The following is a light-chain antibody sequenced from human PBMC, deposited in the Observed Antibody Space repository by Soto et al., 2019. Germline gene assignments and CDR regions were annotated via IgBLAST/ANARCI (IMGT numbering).Light chain of an antibody. Sequence: NQVGYVSRSCGSSFTIINTGTSSDVVGYNYVSWYQQHPGKAPKFMIYDVSNRPSGVSNRFSGSKSGNTASLTISGLQAEDEADYYCCSYTTSNTRQIVFGTGTKVTVL. V-gene: IGLV2-14*01. J-gene: IGLJ1*01. CDR1: SSDVVGYNY. CDR3: CSYTTSNTRQIV. CDR2: DVS.